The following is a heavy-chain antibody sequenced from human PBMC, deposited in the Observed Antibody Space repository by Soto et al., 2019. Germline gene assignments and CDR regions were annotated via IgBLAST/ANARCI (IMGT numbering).Heavy chain of an antibody. Sequence: PGGSLRLSCAASGFTFSSYAMSWVRQAPGKGLEWVSAISGSGGSTYYADSVKGRFTTSRDNSKNTLNLQMNSLRAEDTAVYYCAKAKVGATTPAYWGQGTLVTVS. J-gene: IGHJ4*02. CDR1: GFTFSSYA. CDR3: AKAKVGATTPAY. CDR2: ISGSGGST. V-gene: IGHV3-23*01. D-gene: IGHD1-26*01.